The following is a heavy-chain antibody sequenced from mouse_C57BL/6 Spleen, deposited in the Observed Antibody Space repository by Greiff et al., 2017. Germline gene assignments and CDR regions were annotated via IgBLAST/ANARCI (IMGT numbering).Heavy chain of an antibody. CDR1: GFTFSDYY. CDR3: ARPSSYYSNWGFAY. Sequence: EVKVEESGGGLVQPGGSLKLSCAASGFTFSDYYMYWVRQTPEKRLEWVAYISNGGGSTYYPDTVKGRFTISRDNAKNTLYLQMSRLKSEDTAMYYCARPSSYYSNWGFAYWGQGTLVTVSA. D-gene: IGHD2-5*01. CDR2: ISNGGGST. J-gene: IGHJ3*01. V-gene: IGHV5-12*01.